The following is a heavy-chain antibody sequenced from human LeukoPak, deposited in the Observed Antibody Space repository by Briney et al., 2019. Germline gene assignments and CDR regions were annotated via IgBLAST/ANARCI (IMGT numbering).Heavy chain of an antibody. CDR1: GFTFSSYA. Sequence: GGSLRLSCAASGFTFSSYAMSWVRQAPGKGLEWVSAISGSGGSTYYADSVKGRFTISRDNSKDTLYLQMNSLRAEDTAVYYCAKDLHLALGFQHWGQGTLVTVSS. D-gene: IGHD3-16*01. V-gene: IGHV3-23*01. J-gene: IGHJ1*01. CDR3: AKDLHLALGFQH. CDR2: ISGSGGST.